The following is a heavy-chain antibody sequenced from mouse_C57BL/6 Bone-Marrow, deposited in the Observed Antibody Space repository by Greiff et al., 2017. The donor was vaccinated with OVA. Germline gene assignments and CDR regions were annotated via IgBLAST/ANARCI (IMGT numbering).Heavy chain of an antibody. CDR2: IDPNSGGT. CDR3: ARARDGYRYAMDY. J-gene: IGHJ4*01. CDR1: GYTFTSYW. Sequence: QVQLKQPGAELVKPGASVKLSCKASGYTFTSYWMHWVKQRPGRGLEWIGRIDPNSGGTKYNEKFKSKATLTVDKPSSTAYMQLSSLTSEYSAVYFCARARDGYRYAMDYWGQGTSVTVSS. D-gene: IGHD2-3*01. V-gene: IGHV1-72*01.